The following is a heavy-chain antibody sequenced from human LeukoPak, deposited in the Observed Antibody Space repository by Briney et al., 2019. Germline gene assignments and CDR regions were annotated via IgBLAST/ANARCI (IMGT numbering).Heavy chain of an antibody. Sequence: NPSETLSLTCAVSGGSISSSNWWSWIRQPPGKGLEWIGNIYHSGSTFYNPSLKSRVTTSVDRSKNPFSLKLTSVTAADTAVYYCARGDIVVVPAALSGNWFDPWGQGTLVTVSS. D-gene: IGHD2-2*01. CDR3: ARGDIVVVPAALSGNWFDP. CDR1: GGSISSSNW. J-gene: IGHJ5*02. V-gene: IGHV4-4*02. CDR2: IYHSGST.